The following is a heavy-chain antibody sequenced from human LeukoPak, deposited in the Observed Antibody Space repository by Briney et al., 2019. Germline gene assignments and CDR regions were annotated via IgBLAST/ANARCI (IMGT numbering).Heavy chain of an antibody. D-gene: IGHD6-13*01. J-gene: IGHJ5*02. CDR1: GFTFSSYA. V-gene: IGHV3-23*01. CDR2: ISGSGGST. Sequence: PGGSLRLSCAASGFTFSSYAMSWVRQAPGKGLEWVSAISGSGGSTYYADSVKGRFTISRDNSKNTLYLQMNSLRAEDTAVYYCAKSFVVIAAAGRWFDPWGQGTLVTVFS. CDR3: AKSFVVIAAAGRWFDP.